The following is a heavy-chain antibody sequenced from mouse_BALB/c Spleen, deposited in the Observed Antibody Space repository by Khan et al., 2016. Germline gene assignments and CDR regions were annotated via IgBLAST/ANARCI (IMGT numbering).Heavy chain of an antibody. CDR1: GYTFTTAG. CDR3: ARSCNYFDY. J-gene: IGHJ2*01. V-gene: IGHV9-4*02. CDR2: INTHSGVP. Sequence: QIQLVQSGPELKKPGETVRISCKASGYTFTTAGMQWVQKMPGKGLKWIGWINTHSGVPKYAEDFKGRFAFSLETSASTAYLQISNLKNEDTATXFFARSCNYFDYWGQGTTLTVSS.